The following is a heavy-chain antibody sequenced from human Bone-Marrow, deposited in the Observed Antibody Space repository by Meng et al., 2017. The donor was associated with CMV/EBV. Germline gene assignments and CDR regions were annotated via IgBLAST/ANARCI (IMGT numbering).Heavy chain of an antibody. CDR2: TYYRSKWYN. CDR1: GDSVSSNSAA. D-gene: IGHD6-19*01. V-gene: IGHV6-1*01. J-gene: IGHJ4*02. Sequence: SETLSLTCAISGDSVSSNSAAWNWIGQSPSRGLEWLGRTYYRSKWYNDYAVSVKSRITINPDTSKNQFSLQLNSATPEDTAVYYCARDRRRAVAGLAYWGQGTLVPVSS. CDR3: ARDRRRAVAGLAY.